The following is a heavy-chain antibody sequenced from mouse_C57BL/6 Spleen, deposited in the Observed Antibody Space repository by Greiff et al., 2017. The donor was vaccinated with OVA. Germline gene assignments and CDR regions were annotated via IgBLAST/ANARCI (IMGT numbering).Heavy chain of an antibody. CDR3: ARDEGLRRLISFAY. D-gene: IGHD2-4*01. CDR1: GYSITSGYY. CDR2: ISYDGSN. J-gene: IGHJ3*01. Sequence: EVKLQESGPGLVKPSQSLSLTCSVTGYSITSGYYWNWIRQFPGNKLEWMGYISYDGSNNYNPSLKNLISITRDTSKNQFFLKLNSVTTEDTATDYCARDEGLRRLISFAYWGQGTLVTVSA. V-gene: IGHV3-6*01.